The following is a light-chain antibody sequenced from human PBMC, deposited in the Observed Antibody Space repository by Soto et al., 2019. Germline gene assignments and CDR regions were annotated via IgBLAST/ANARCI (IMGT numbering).Light chain of an antibody. CDR2: EVT. J-gene: IGLJ2*01. CDR3: SSFTTNTDVV. V-gene: IGLV2-14*01. CDR1: NSDIGVYDY. Sequence: QSALTQPASVSGSPGQSITISCTGTNSDIGVYDYVSWYQQHPGKAPILLLYEVTHRPSGISSRFSGSKSGNTASLTISGLQADDEASYYCSSFTTNTDVVFGGGTKVTVL.